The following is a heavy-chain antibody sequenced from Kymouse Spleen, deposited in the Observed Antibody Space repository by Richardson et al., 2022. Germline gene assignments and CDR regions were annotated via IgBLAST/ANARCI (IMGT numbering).Heavy chain of an antibody. CDR3: ARESPYDYSNYVYFDY. Sequence: EVQLVESGGGLVQPGGSLRLSCAASGFTFSDHYMDWVRQAPGKGLEWVGRTRNKANSYTTEYAASVKGRFTISRDDSKNSLYLQMNSLKTEDTAVYYCARESPYDYSNYVYFDYWGQGTLVTVSS. CDR2: TRNKANSYTT. V-gene: IGHV3-72*01. CDR1: GFTFSDHY. J-gene: IGHJ4*02. D-gene: IGHD4-11,IGHD4-11*01.